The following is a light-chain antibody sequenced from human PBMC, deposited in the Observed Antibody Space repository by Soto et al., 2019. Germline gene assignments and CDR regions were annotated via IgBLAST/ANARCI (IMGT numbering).Light chain of an antibody. CDR1: SSDVGSHNL. J-gene: IGLJ2*01. CDR2: EGS. V-gene: IGLV2-23*01. CDR3: CSYAGSSTFVV. Sequence: QSALTQPASVSGSPGQSITISCTGSSSDVGSHNLVSWYQQHPGKAPKLMIHEGSKRPSGVSNRFSGSKSGDTASLTISGLQAEDDADYYCCSYAGSSTFVVFGGGTKLTVL.